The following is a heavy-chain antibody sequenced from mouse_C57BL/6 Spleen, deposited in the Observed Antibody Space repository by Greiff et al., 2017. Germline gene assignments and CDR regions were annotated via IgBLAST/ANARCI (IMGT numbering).Heavy chain of an antibody. CDR3: ARRDGNFDY. CDR1: GYSFTGYY. D-gene: IGHD2-1*01. Sequence: VQLQQSGPELVKPGASVKISCKASGYSFTGYYMNWVKQSPEKSLEWIGEINPSTGGTTYNQKFKAKATLTVDKSSSTAYMQLKSLTSEDSAVYYCARRDGNFDYWGQGTTLTVSS. J-gene: IGHJ2*01. V-gene: IGHV1-42*01. CDR2: INPSTGGT.